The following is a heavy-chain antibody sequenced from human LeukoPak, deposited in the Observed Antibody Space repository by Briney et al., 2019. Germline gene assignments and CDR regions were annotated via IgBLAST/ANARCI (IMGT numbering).Heavy chain of an antibody. CDR1: GGSISSYY. V-gene: IGHV4-59*01. CDR2: IYYSGSP. D-gene: IGHD3-22*01. Sequence: SETLSLTCTVSGGSISSYYGSWIRQPPGKGLEWIVYIYYSGSPNYNPSLKSRVTISVDTYKNQFSLKLSSVTAADTAVYYCARLDVVGGYYYDYWGQGTLVTVSS. CDR3: ARLDVVGGYYYDY. J-gene: IGHJ4*02.